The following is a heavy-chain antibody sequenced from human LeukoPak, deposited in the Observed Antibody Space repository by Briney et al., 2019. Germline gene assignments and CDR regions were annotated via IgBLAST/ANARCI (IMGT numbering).Heavy chain of an antibody. CDR2: ITDMFRTG. J-gene: IGHJ5*02. V-gene: IGHV1-69*05. Sequence: SVKVSCKASGGTFSSYAISWVRQAPGQGLEWMGGITDMFRTGNYAQKFQGRVTITTDESTRTAYMELSSLTFEDTAVYYCAEINLVEEGGRFVNWLDPWGQGTLVTVSS. D-gene: IGHD1-26*01. CDR1: GGTFSSYA. CDR3: AEINLVEEGGRFVNWLDP.